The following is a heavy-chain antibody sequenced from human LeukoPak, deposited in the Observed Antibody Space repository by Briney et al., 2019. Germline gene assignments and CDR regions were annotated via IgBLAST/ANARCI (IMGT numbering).Heavy chain of an antibody. CDR3: ARVHIGAFDI. CDR1: GGSISSGDYY. CDR2: IYHSGST. V-gene: IGHV4-30-4*01. J-gene: IGHJ3*02. Sequence: SETLSLTCTVSGGSISSGDYYWSWIRQPPGKGLEWIGYIYHSGSTYYNPSLKSRVTISVDTSKNQFSLKLSSVTAADTAVYYCARVHIGAFDIWGQGTVVTVSS. D-gene: IGHD5-12*01.